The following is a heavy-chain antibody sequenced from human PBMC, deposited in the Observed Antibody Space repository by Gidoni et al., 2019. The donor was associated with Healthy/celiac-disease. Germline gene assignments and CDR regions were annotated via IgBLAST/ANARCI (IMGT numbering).Heavy chain of an antibody. Sequence: QVQLQQWGAGLLKPSETLSLTCAVYGRSFSGYYWSWSRQPPGMGLEWIGEINHSGRTNYNPSLKSRVTISVDTSKIQFSRKLSSVTAADTAVYYCARGEIEFDYWGQGTLVTVSS. V-gene: IGHV4-34*01. J-gene: IGHJ4*02. CDR2: INHSGRT. CDR3: ARGEIEFDY. CDR1: GRSFSGYY.